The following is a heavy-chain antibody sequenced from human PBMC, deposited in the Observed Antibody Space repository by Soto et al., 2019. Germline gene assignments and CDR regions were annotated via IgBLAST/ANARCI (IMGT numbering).Heavy chain of an antibody. CDR2: ISSSSSTI. D-gene: IGHD5-18*01. CDR3: ARDTSGYSYGPNWFDP. CDR1: GFTFSSYS. Sequence: GGSLRLSCAASGFTFSSYSMNWVRQAPGKGLEWVSYISSSSSTIYYADSVKGRFTISRDNAKNSLYLQMNSLRDEDTAVYYCARDTSGYSYGPNWFDPWGQGTLVTVSS. V-gene: IGHV3-48*02. J-gene: IGHJ5*02.